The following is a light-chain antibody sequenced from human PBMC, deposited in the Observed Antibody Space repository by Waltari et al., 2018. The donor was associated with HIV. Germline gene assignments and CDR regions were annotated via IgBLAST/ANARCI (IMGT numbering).Light chain of an antibody. CDR3: SSYTTSSTVV. CDR1: RADVGAYNY. Sequence: QSALTQPASVSGSPGQSIPLSCAGTRADVGAYNYVSWYQQHPGKAPKLMIYEVTDRPSGVSNRFSGSKSGNTASLTISGLQAEDEADYYCSSYTTSSTVVFGGGTKLTVL. J-gene: IGLJ2*01. V-gene: IGLV2-14*01. CDR2: EVT.